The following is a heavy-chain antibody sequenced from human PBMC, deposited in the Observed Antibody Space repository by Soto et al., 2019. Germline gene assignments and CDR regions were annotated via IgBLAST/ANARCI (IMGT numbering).Heavy chain of an antibody. D-gene: IGHD2-15*01. J-gene: IGHJ3*02. Sequence: PGGSLRLSCAASGLTVSSNYMSWVRQAPGKGLEWVSVIYSGGSTYYADSVKGRFTISRDNSKNTLYLQMNSLRAEDTAVYYCARDRGCSGGSCYVFDAFDIWGQGTMVTVSS. CDR2: IYSGGST. CDR1: GLTVSSNY. V-gene: IGHV3-66*01. CDR3: ARDRGCSGGSCYVFDAFDI.